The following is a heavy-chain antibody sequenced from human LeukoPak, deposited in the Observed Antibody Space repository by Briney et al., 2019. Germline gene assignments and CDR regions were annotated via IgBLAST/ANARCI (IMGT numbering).Heavy chain of an antibody. J-gene: IGHJ4*02. CDR1: GYTFTSYD. CDR2: MNPNSGNT. V-gene: IGHV1-8*02. CDR3: ARGSSSWESYFDY. Sequence: ASVKVSCKASGYTFTSYDINWVRQATGQGLEWMGWMNPNSGNTGYAQKFQGXVTMTRNTSISTAYMELSSLRSEDTAVYYCARGSSSWESYFDYWGQGTLVTVSS. D-gene: IGHD6-13*01.